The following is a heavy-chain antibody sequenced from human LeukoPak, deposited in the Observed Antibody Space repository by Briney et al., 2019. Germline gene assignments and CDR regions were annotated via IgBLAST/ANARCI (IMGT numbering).Heavy chain of an antibody. J-gene: IGHJ4*02. V-gene: IGHV4-34*01. CDR1: GGSFSGYY. Sequence: SETLSLACAVYGGSFSGYYWSWIRQPPGKGLEWIGEINHSGSTNYNPSLKSRVTISVDTSKNQFSLKLSSVTAADTAVYYCASHGLYDSSGYYYPDYWGQGTLVTVSS. CDR2: INHSGST. D-gene: IGHD3-22*01. CDR3: ASHGLYDSSGYYYPDY.